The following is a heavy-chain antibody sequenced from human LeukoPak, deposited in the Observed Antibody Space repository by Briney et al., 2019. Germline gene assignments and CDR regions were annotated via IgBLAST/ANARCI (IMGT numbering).Heavy chain of an antibody. V-gene: IGHV4-39*07. CDR2: IYHSGSA. Sequence: SETLSLTCTVSGGSISTISYYWGWIRQPPGKGLEWIGSIYHSGSAYYNPSLKSRVTISVDTSKNQFSLKLSSVTAADTAVYYCASSPSMVRGVTDWFDPWGQGTLVTVSS. D-gene: IGHD3-10*01. CDR1: GGSISTISYY. J-gene: IGHJ5*02. CDR3: ASSPSMVRGVTDWFDP.